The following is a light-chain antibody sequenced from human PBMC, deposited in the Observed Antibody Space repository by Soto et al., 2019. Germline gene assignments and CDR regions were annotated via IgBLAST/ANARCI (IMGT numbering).Light chain of an antibody. V-gene: IGLV2-14*01. J-gene: IGLJ1*01. CDR2: DVS. CDR3: SSYTSSSTWV. Sequence: QSALTQPASVSGSPGQSITISCTGTSSDVGGYNYVSWYQQHPGKAPKLMIYDVSNRPSGVSNRFSGSKSGNTASLTISGLQAEDEADYYCSSYTSSSTWVFGTGTTLTVL. CDR1: SSDVGGYNY.